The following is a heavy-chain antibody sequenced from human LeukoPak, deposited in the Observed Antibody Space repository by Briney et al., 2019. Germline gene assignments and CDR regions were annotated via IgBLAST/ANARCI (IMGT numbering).Heavy chain of an antibody. D-gene: IGHD6-19*01. CDR1: EFTFSNHG. Sequence: PGGSLRLSCEASEFTFSNHGMIWVRQAPGKGLEWVSTVSTSGSGTYYADSVKGRFTISRDNAKNSLYLQMNSLRAEDTAVYYCARAPVVQWLAPGSGFDYFDYWGQGTLVTVSS. V-gene: IGHV3-21*01. CDR2: VSTSGSGT. CDR3: ARAPVVQWLAPGSGFDYFDY. J-gene: IGHJ4*02.